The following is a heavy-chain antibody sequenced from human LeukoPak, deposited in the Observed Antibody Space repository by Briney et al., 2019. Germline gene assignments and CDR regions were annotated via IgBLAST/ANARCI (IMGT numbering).Heavy chain of an antibody. CDR2: IYYSGST. J-gene: IGHJ4*02. V-gene: IGHV4-39*01. D-gene: IGHD3-22*01. CDR3: ARLGAYYYDSSGFWY. Sequence: SETLSLTCTVSGGSISSSSYYWGWIRQPPGKGLEWIGSIYYSGSTYYNPSLKSRVTISVDTSKNQFSLKLSSVTAADTAVYYCARLGAYYYDSSGFWYWGRGTLVTVSS. CDR1: GGSISSSSYY.